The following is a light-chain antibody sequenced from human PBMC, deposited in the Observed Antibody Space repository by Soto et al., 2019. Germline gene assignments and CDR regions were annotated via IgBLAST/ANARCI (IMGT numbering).Light chain of an antibody. CDR1: QSVSNNY. Sequence: ERAPLACGASQSVSNNYLAWYQQKPGQSPRLLIYGASNRATGIPDRFSGSGSGTDFTLTISRLEPEDFAVYYCQQYGSSGTFGQGTKVDIK. CDR3: QQYGSSGT. J-gene: IGKJ1*01. CDR2: GAS. V-gene: IGKV3-20*01.